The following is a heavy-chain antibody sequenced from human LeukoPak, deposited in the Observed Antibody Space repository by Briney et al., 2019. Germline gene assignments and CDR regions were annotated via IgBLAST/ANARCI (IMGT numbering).Heavy chain of an antibody. J-gene: IGHJ5*02. V-gene: IGHV3-21*01. CDR2: ISSSSSYI. CDR3: ARDRGFYGDYVGVLDP. CDR1: GFTFSSYS. Sequence: PGGSLRLSCAASGFTFSSYSMNWVRQAPGKGLEWVSSISSSSSYIYYADSVKGRFTISRDNAKNSLYLQMNSLRAEDTAVYYCARDRGFYGDYVGVLDPWGQGTLVTVSS. D-gene: IGHD4-17*01.